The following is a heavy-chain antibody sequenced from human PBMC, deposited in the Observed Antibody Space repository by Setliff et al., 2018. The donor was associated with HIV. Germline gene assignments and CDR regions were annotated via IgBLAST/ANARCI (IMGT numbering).Heavy chain of an antibody. CDR1: GQVISDGYY. V-gene: IGHV4-38-2*02. CDR3: PKHEFGEGSCFDP. J-gene: IGHJ5*02. CDR2: VYHSGKT. D-gene: IGHD3-16*01. Sequence: SETLSLTCTVSGQVISDGYYWGWIRQPPGKGLEWIGSVYHSGKTYYNPSLKSRVTMSADTSKNQISLMLRSMTAADTAVYYCPKHEFGEGSCFDPWGQGSLVTVSS.